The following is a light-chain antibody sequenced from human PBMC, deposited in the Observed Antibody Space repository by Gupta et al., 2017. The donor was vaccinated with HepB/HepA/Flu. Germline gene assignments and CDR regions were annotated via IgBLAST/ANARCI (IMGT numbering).Light chain of an antibody. CDR3: QQYNNWPPWT. V-gene: IGKV3-15*01. J-gene: IGKJ1*01. CDR2: GAS. CDR1: QSVTTN. Sequence: EVVMTQSPATLSVSPGDGATLSCRASQSVTTNLAWYQQKPGQAPRLLIHGASTRASDIPARFSGSGFGTDFTLTISNLQPEDSAIYYCQQYNNWPPWTFGQGTKVEIK.